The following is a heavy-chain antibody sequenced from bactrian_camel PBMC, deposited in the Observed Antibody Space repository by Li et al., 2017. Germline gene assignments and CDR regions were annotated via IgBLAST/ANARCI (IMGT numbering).Heavy chain of an antibody. CDR1: GYTVSRLYC. CDR2: LGSHGST. CDR3: AAGALGRLWIGAKGENVKY. Sequence: DVQLVESGGGSVLAGGSLRVSCEASGYTVSRLYCMGWFRQAPGKEREFVSALGSHGSTKYADSVKGRFTISQDNAKNTMYLQMNSLKPEDTGTYYCAAGALGRLWIGAKGENVKYWGQGTQVTVS. D-gene: IGHD3*01. J-gene: IGHJ4*01. V-gene: IGHV3S67*01.